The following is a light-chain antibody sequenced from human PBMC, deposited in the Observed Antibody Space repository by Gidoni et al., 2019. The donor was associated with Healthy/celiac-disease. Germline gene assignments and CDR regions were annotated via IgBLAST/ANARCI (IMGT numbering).Light chain of an antibody. J-gene: IGKJ3*01. CDR2: GAS. CDR3: QQYGSSPRT. CDR1: QGVSNDY. V-gene: IGKV3-20*01. Sequence: GLPSCSPGERPTLSCRAVQGVSNDYLAGVQQKPGQAPRLLIYGASSRATGIPDRFSGSGSGTDFTLTISRLVPEDFAVYYCQQYGSSPRTFGPGTKVDIK.